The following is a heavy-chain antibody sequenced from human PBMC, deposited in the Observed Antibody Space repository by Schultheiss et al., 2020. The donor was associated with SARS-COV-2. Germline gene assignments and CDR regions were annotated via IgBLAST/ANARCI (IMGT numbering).Heavy chain of an antibody. J-gene: IGHJ4*02. V-gene: IGHV3-30*04. CDR3: ARDHISVGSVDF. CDR2: ISYDGSNK. Sequence: GGSLRLSCAASGFTFSSYAMHWVRQAPGKGLEWVAVISYDGSNKYYADSVKGRFTISRDNSKNTLYLQMNSLRAEDTAIYSCARDHISVGSVDFWGQGTLVTVSS. D-gene: IGHD6-19*01. CDR1: GFTFSSYA.